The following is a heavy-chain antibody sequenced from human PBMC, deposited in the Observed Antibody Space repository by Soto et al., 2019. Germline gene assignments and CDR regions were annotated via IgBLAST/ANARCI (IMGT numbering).Heavy chain of an antibody. CDR1: GGSISSGGYY. J-gene: IGHJ5*02. Sequence: SETLSLTCTVSGGSISSGGYYWSWIRQHPGKGLEWIGYIYYSGSTYYNPSLKSRVTISVDTSKNQFSLKLSSVTAADTAAYYCARHLSTVWGNWFDPWGQGTLVTVSS. CDR2: IYYSGST. V-gene: IGHV4-31*03. CDR3: ARHLSTVWGNWFDP. D-gene: IGHD4-17*01.